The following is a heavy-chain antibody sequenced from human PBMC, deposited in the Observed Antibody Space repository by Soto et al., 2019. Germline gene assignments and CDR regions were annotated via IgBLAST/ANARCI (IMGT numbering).Heavy chain of an antibody. V-gene: IGHV3-23*01. J-gene: IGHJ3*01. CDR3: GKDWDSALVEYTGPFDV. CDR1: GFAFSNYA. Sequence: EVQLLQSGGGLVQPGGSLRLSCAASGFAFSNYAMSWVRQAPGKGLEWVSGASINDVGDISTYYVDSVRGRYTISRANAKHTKYLQRKGLGAEDGAGYYCGKDWDSALVEYTGPFDVWGQATMVIVSS. CDR2: ASINDVGDIST. D-gene: IGHD1-26*01.